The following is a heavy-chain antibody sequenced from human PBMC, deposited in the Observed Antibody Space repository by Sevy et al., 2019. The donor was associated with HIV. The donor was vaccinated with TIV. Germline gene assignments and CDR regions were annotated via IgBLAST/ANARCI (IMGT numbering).Heavy chain of an antibody. V-gene: IGHV4-59*08. CDR1: GGSITSLY. J-gene: IGHJ4*02. D-gene: IGHD1-26*01. CDR2: IYYNGHI. Sequence: SLTCTVSGGSITSLYWNWIRQPPGKGLEWIANIYYNGHINYNPSLKSRVTLSLDTSKNQFSLRLSSVTAADTAMYYCAGENAWGRGYSWGQGTLSPSPQ. CDR3: AGENAWGRGYS.